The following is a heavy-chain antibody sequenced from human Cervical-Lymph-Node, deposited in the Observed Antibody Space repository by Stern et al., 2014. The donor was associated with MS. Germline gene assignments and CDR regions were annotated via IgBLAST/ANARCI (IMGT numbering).Heavy chain of an antibody. V-gene: IGHV3-30*18. D-gene: IGHD2/OR15-2a*01. Sequence: VQLVESGGGVVQPGRPLRLSCAASGFTFGSCAMHWVRQAPGKGLEWVACVSYDGSNKYYADSVKGRFTVSRDSSQNTLHLQMSSLRAEDTAVYYCAKDRQYLTYVFDHWGQGSLVTVSS. J-gene: IGHJ5*02. CDR1: GFTFGSCA. CDR2: VSYDGSNK. CDR3: AKDRQYLTYVFDH.